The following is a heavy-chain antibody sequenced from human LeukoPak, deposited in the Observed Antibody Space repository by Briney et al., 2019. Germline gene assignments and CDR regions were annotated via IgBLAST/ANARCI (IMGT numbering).Heavy chain of an antibody. Sequence: PGGSLRLSCAASGFTFSSYGMHWVRQAPGKGLEWVANINEDGSERYYVDSVQGRFTISRDNAKNSLYLQVNSLRAEDTAVYYCARAGGPGTVDHWGQGTLVTVSS. CDR1: GFTFSSYG. CDR3: ARAGGPGTVDH. D-gene: IGHD6-13*01. J-gene: IGHJ4*02. V-gene: IGHV3-7*01. CDR2: INEDGSER.